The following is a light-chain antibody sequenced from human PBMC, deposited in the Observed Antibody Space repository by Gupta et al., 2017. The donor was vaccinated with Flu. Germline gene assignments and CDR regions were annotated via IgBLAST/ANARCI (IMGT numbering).Light chain of an antibody. CDR3: QVWDSSSDHRV. Sequence: SYVLTPPPSASVAPGQTARITCGGNNIRSKSVHWYQQKPGQAPVLVVHDDSDRPSGIPERFSGSNSGNTATLTISRVEAGDEADYYCQVWDSSSDHRVFGGWTKLTVL. J-gene: IGLJ3*02. CDR2: DDS. V-gene: IGLV3-21*02. CDR1: NIRSKS.